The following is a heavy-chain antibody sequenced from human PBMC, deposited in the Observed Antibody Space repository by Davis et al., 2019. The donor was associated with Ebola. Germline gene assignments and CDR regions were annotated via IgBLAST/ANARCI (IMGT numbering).Heavy chain of an antibody. CDR3: ARASFAYNSGWYADY. CDR1: GYTFTGYY. Sequence: AASVKVSCKASGYTFTGYYMHWVRQAPGQGLEWMGRINPNSGGTNYAQKFQGRVTMTRDTSISTAYLDLTSLRSEDTAVFYCARASFAYNSGWYADYWGPGSLVTVSS. J-gene: IGHJ4*02. D-gene: IGHD6-19*01. V-gene: IGHV1-2*06. CDR2: INPNSGGT.